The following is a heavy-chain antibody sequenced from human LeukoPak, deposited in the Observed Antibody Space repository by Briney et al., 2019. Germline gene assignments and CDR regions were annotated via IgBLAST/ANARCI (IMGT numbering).Heavy chain of an antibody. J-gene: IGHJ5*02. Sequence: GGPLRLSCAASGFTFSDYHVSWIRQAPGKGLEWVSYISSSGSTIYYADSVKGRFTISRDNAKNSLYLQMNSLRAEDTAVYYCARDFRVVRGVIITDNWFDPWGQGTLVTVSS. CDR3: ARDFRVVRGVIITDNWFDP. CDR2: ISSSGSTI. V-gene: IGHV3-11*01. D-gene: IGHD3-10*01. CDR1: GFTFSDYH.